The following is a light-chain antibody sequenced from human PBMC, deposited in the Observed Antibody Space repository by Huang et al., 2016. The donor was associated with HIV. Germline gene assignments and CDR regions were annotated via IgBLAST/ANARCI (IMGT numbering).Light chain of an antibody. V-gene: IGKV3-20*01. CDR2: GAS. CDR1: QSLSSSY. CDR3: QQYGTPPYT. J-gene: IGKJ2*01. Sequence: EVVLTQSPDTLSSSPGERVTVSCRASQSLSSSYIAWYQQRPGQAPRLLIYGASTRATDIPDRFSGSGSGTDFTLTINRLEPADFAMYYCQQYGTPPYTFGQGTNLEIK.